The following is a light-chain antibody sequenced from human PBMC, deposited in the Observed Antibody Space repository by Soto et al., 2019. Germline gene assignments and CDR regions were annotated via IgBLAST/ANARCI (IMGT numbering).Light chain of an antibody. Sequence: EIVSTQSPGTLSLSPGERATLSCRASQSVSSSYLAWYQQKPGQDPRLLIYGASSRDTCIPARFSGSGSGADFTLTISRREPEDFAKYYCEQYGSSPITFGQGTRLEIK. CDR1: QSVSSSY. CDR3: EQYGSSPIT. J-gene: IGKJ5*01. V-gene: IGKV3-20*01. CDR2: GAS.